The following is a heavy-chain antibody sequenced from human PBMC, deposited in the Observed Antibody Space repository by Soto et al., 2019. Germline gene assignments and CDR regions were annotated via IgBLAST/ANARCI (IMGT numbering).Heavy chain of an antibody. D-gene: IGHD6-13*01. J-gene: IGHJ5*02. Sequence: QVQLVQSGAEVRLPGSSVKVSCKASGGTFSTYPINWLRQAPGQGLEWMGGIIPLFGTTNYAQTFKGRVTMNAGEFTSTADMELSSLRAEDAAVYYCARGGIHGSSWYFWFDPWGQGTLGTVSS. CDR1: GGTFSTYP. V-gene: IGHV1-69*01. CDR3: ARGGIHGSSWYFWFDP. CDR2: IIPLFGTT.